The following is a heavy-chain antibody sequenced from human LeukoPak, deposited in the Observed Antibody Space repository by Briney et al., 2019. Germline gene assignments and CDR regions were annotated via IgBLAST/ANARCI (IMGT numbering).Heavy chain of an antibody. CDR1: GFTFTLYY. Sequence: PGGSLTLSCVLSGFTFTLYYMSWVRQAPGKGLEWVAYIKEEGSVKNYMDSVKGRFTISRDNAKNSVSLQMNSLRAEDTAVYYCGRDIAGGGDDYWGQGTLVTVSS. J-gene: IGHJ4*02. CDR3: GRDIAGGGDDY. D-gene: IGHD2-21*02. V-gene: IGHV3-7*01. CDR2: IKEEGSVK.